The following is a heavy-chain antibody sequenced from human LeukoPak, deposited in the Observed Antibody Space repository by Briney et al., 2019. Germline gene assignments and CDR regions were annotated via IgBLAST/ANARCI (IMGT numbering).Heavy chain of an antibody. CDR2: INPNSGGT. CDR1: GYTFTGYY. J-gene: IGHJ4*02. V-gene: IGHV1-2*04. Sequence: ASVKVSCKASGYTFTGYYMHWVRQAPGQGLEWMGWINPNSGGTNYAQKFQGWVTMTRDTSISTAYMELRSLRSDDTAVYYCARGDSSGQFDYWGQGTLVTVSS. CDR3: ARGDSSGQFDY. D-gene: IGHD6-19*01.